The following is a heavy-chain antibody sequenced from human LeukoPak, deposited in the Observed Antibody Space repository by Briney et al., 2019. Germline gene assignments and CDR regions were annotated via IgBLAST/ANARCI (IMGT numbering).Heavy chain of an antibody. CDR1: GFTFSSYG. CDR2: ISYDGSNK. D-gene: IGHD3-10*01. J-gene: IGHJ4*02. CDR3: AKDRRITMVRALDY. Sequence: GGSLTLSCAASGFTFSSYGMHWVRQAPSKGLEWVAVISYDGSNKYYADSVKGRFTISRDNSKNTLYLQMNSLRAEDTAVYYCAKDRRITMVRALDYWGQGTLVTVSS. V-gene: IGHV3-30*18.